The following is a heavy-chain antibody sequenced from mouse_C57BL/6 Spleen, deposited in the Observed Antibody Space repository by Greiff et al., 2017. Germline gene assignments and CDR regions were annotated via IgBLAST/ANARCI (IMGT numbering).Heavy chain of an antibody. J-gene: IGHJ2*01. Sequence: QVQLQQSGPELVKPGASVKLSCKASGYTFTSYDINWVKRRPGQGLEWIGWIYPSDGSTKYNEKFKGQATLTVDTSSSTAYMELQRHRSEDSEVYLCERWTTVVTKDYWGQGTTLTVSS. CDR1: GYTFTSYD. CDR2: IYPSDGST. V-gene: IGHV1-85*01. D-gene: IGHD2-2*01. CDR3: ERWTTVVTKDY.